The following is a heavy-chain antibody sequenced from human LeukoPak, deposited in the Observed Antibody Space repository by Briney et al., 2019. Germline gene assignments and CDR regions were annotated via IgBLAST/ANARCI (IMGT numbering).Heavy chain of an antibody. J-gene: IGHJ4*02. CDR1: GYTFTSYY. D-gene: IGHD6-6*01. CDR2: INPSGGST. Sequence: GASVKVSCKASGYTFTSYYMHWVRQAPGQGLEWMGIINPSGGSTSYAQKFQGRVTMTRDTSTSTVYMELSSLRSEDTAVYYCARDGEYSSSRGVGVYYFDYWGQGTLVTVSS. CDR3: ARDGEYSSSRGVGVYYFDY. V-gene: IGHV1-46*01.